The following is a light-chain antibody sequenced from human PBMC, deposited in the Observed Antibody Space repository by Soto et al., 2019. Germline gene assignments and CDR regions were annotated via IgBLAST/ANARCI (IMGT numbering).Light chain of an antibody. V-gene: IGKV3-20*01. CDR2: GAD. Sequence: EIVLTQFPATLSLSPGERATLSCRASQSVRNSYLAWYQQRPGQAPRLLIYGADSRATGIPDRFSGSGSDTDFTLTISRLEPDDFAVYYCQQYGSSPRYTFGQGTKLEI. J-gene: IGKJ2*01. CDR1: QSVRNSY. CDR3: QQYGSSPRYT.